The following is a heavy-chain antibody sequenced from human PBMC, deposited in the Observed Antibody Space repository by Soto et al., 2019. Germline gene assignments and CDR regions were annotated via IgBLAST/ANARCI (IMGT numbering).Heavy chain of an antibody. Sequence: GESLKISCQASGYNFTTHWIAWVRQMPGKGLEWMGIIYPGDSDIRYSPSFQGQVTLSADKSINTAYLQWSSLKASDTAIYYCARHDDFWSGFSHYFDYWGQGTLVTVS. CDR2: IYPGDSDI. D-gene: IGHD3-3*01. CDR3: ARHDDFWSGFSHYFDY. V-gene: IGHV5-51*01. J-gene: IGHJ4*02. CDR1: GYNFTTHW.